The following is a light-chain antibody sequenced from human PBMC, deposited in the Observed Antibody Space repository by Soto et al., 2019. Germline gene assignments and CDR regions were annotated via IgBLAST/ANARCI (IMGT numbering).Light chain of an antibody. CDR3: AAWDDSLSGL. J-gene: IGLJ2*01. CDR1: SSNIGSNY. Sequence: VLTQPPSASGTPGQRVTISCSGSSSNIGSNYVYWYQQLPGTAPKLLIYKNNQRPSGVPDRFSGSKSGTSASLAISGLRSEDEADYYCAAWDDSLSGLFGGGTKHRP. V-gene: IGLV1-47*01. CDR2: KNN.